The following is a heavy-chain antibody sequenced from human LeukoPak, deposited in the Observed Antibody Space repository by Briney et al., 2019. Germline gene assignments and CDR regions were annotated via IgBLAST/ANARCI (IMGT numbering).Heavy chain of an antibody. CDR3: ARAKRAAAGGYYFDY. V-gene: IGHV4-34*01. D-gene: IGHD6-13*01. CDR2: INHSGST. Sequence: SETLSLTCAVYGGSFSGYYWSWIRQPPGEGLEWIGEINHSGSTNYNPSLKSRVTISVDTSKNQFSLKLSSVTAADTAVYYCARAKRAAAGGYYFDYWGQGTLVTVSS. J-gene: IGHJ4*02. CDR1: GGSFSGYY.